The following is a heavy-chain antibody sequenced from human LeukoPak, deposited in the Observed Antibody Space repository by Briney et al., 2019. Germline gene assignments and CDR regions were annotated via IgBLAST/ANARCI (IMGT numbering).Heavy chain of an antibody. CDR3: ARDSGNYYDSSGYYHFDY. V-gene: IGHV4-38-2*02. CDR2: IYRRGST. CDR1: GYSISSGYY. D-gene: IGHD3-22*01. Sequence: PSGTLSLTCTVSGYSISSGYYWAWIRQPPGKGLEWIGSIYRRGSTYYNPSLKSRVTISMDTSKNQFSLKLNSVTAADTAVYYCARDSGNYYDSSGYYHFDYWGQGTLVTVSS. J-gene: IGHJ4*02.